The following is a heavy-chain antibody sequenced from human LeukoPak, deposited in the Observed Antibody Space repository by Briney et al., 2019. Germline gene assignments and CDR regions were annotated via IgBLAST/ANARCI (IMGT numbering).Heavy chain of an antibody. J-gene: IGHJ3*02. D-gene: IGHD4-23*01. CDR2: ISGGGEHT. CDR1: GFTFRNFA. Sequence: PGGSLRLSCAASGFTFRNFAMKWVRQAPGKGLEWVSDISGGGEHTFYADSVKGRFTISRDNSKNTLYLQMNSLRAEDTAVYYCAKEFHDGGPPVHAFDIWGQGTMVTVSS. CDR3: AKEFHDGGPPVHAFDI. V-gene: IGHV3-23*01.